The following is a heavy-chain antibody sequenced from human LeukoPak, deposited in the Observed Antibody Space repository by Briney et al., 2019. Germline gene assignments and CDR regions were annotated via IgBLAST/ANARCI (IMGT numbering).Heavy chain of an antibody. Sequence: SETLSLTCTVSGDSISSYYWSWIRQPLEKGLEWIGHIYYSGSTKYNPSLKSRVTISVDTSKNQFSLKLSSVTAADTAVYYCARDRQATTAYDAFDIWGRGTMVTVSS. CDR3: ARDRQATTAYDAFDI. CDR1: GDSISSYY. V-gene: IGHV4-59*01. D-gene: IGHD4-17*01. CDR2: IYYSGST. J-gene: IGHJ3*02.